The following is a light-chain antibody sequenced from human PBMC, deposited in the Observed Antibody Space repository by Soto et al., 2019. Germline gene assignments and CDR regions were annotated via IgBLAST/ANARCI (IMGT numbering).Light chain of an antibody. CDR2: AAS. Sequence: DIQMTQSPSFVSASVGDRVTITCRASQGIISWLAWYQHKPGRAPKLLIHAASSLECGVPSRFSGSGSGTDFTLTISSLQPEDVATYYCQQTTSFPLTFGGGTKVEIK. V-gene: IGKV1-12*01. J-gene: IGKJ4*01. CDR1: QGIISW. CDR3: QQTTSFPLT.